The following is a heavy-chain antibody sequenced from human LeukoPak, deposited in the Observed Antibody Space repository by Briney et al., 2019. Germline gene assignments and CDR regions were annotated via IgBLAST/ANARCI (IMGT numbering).Heavy chain of an antibody. Sequence: GASVKVSCKASGYSFTRYDINWVRQATGQGLEWMGWMNPNSGNTGYAQKFQGRVTMTRNTSISTAYMELSSLRSEDTAVYYCAREKEPGSAFDIWGQGTMVTVSS. CDR2: MNPNSGNT. V-gene: IGHV1-8*01. CDR3: AREKEPGSAFDI. J-gene: IGHJ3*02. CDR1: GYSFTRYD. D-gene: IGHD1-26*01.